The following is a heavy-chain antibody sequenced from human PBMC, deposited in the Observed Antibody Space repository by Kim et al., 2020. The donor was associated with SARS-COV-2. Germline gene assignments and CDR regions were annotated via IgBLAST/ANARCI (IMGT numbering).Heavy chain of an antibody. Sequence: GGSLRLSCAASGFTFTNAYMNWVRQAPGKGLEWVARIKSKTDGGATDYAAPVKDRFTISRDDSKNTLYLQMHSLRTEDTAVYYCTTLSLVAVPAGGNYCGQGTLVTVSS. CDR1: GFTFTNAY. D-gene: IGHD2-15*01. J-gene: IGHJ4*02. CDR3: TTLSLVAVPAGGNY. CDR2: IKSKTDGGAT. V-gene: IGHV3-15*01.